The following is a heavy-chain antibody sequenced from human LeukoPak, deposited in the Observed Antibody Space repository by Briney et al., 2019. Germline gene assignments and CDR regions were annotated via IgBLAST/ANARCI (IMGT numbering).Heavy chain of an antibody. CDR3: AKAQVGAILHAFDI. D-gene: IGHD1-26*01. CDR2: ITGSGGST. Sequence: PGGSLRLSCAASGFTFSSCAMNWARQAPGKGLEWVSAITGSGGSTYYADSVKGRLTISRDNSKNTLYLQMNSLRAEDTAVYYCAKAQVGAILHAFDIWGQGTMVTVSS. V-gene: IGHV3-23*01. CDR1: GFTFSSCA. J-gene: IGHJ3*02.